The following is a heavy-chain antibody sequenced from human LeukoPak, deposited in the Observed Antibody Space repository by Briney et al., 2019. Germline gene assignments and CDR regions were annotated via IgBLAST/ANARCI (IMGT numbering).Heavy chain of an antibody. CDR3: ARDTIVVRGVQYYYGMDV. CDR1: GFTVSTKY. D-gene: IGHD3-10*01. V-gene: IGHV3-53*01. J-gene: IGHJ6*02. CDR2: IYTSGDT. Sequence: PGGSLRLSCAASGFTVSTKYMSWVRQAPGEGLEWVSTIYTSGDTYYAASVKGRFTISRDDSKNTLYLQVNSLRAEDTAVYYCARDTIVVRGVQYYYGMDVWGQGTTVTVSS.